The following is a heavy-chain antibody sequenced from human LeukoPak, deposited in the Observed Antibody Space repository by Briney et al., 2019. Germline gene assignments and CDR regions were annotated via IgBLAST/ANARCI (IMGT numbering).Heavy chain of an antibody. V-gene: IGHV3-43*02. CDR1: GFTFSAFA. CDR3: ATWAFYHSLDV. D-gene: IGHD1-26*01. Sequence: PGGSLRLSCAASGFTFSAFAMHWVRQAPGKGLEWVSLIDKDGRSTYYADSVKGRFTISRDNSKNSLYLQMNSLRTEDTALYYCATWAFYHSLDVWGQGTTVTVSS. J-gene: IGHJ6*02. CDR2: IDKDGRST.